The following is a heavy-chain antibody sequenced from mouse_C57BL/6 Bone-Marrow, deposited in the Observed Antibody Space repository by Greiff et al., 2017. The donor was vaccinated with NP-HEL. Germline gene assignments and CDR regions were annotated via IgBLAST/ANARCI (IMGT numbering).Heavy chain of an antibody. J-gene: IGHJ1*03. CDR2: IRLKSDNYAT. D-gene: IGHD1-1*01. Sequence: EVKVEESGGGLVQPGGSMKLSCVASGFTFSNYWMNWVRQSPEKGLEWVAQIRLKSDNYATHYAESVKGRFTISRDDSKSSVYLQMNNLRAEDTGIYYCTGGGYGSSYGYFDVWGTGTTVTVSS. V-gene: IGHV6-3*01. CDR3: TGGGYGSSYGYFDV. CDR1: GFTFSNYW.